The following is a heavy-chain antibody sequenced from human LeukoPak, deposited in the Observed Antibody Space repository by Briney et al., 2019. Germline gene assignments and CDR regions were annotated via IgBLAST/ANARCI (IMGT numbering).Heavy chain of an antibody. D-gene: IGHD3-22*01. CDR1: GGSISSSSYY. Sequence: PSETLSLTCTVSGGSISSSSYYWGWIRQPTGQGLEWIGSIYYSGSTYYNPSLKSRVTISVDTSKNQFSLKLSSVTAADTAVYYCARLYYYDSSGYKNFHYWGQGTLVTVSS. V-gene: IGHV4-39*01. CDR3: ARLYYYDSSGYKNFHY. CDR2: IYYSGST. J-gene: IGHJ4*02.